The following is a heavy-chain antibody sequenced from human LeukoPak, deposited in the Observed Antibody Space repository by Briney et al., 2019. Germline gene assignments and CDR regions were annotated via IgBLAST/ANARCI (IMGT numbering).Heavy chain of an antibody. V-gene: IGHV4-59*01. J-gene: IGHJ4*02. Sequence: PSETLSRTCTVSGGSISSYYWSWIRQPPGKGLEWIGYIYYSGSTNYNPSLKSRVTISVDTSKNQFSLKLSSVTAADTAVYYCARGEMATILFDYWGQGTLVTVSS. CDR2: IYYSGST. D-gene: IGHD5-24*01. CDR1: GGSISSYY. CDR3: ARGEMATILFDY.